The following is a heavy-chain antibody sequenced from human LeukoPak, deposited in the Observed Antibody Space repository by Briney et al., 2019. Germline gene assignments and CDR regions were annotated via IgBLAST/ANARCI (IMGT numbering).Heavy chain of an antibody. J-gene: IGHJ6*03. Sequence: ASVKVSCKASGYTFTSYDINWVRQATGQGLEWMGWMNPNSGNTGYAQKFQGRVTITRNTSISTAYMQLSSLRSEDTAVYYCARRLVRYDFWSGYPPHYYYYMDVWGKGTTVTISS. CDR3: ARRLVRYDFWSGYPPHYYYYMDV. D-gene: IGHD3-3*01. CDR1: GYTFTSYD. V-gene: IGHV1-8*03. CDR2: MNPNSGNT.